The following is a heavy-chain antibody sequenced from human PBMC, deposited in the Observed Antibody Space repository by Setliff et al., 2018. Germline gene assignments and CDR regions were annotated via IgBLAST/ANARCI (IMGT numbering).Heavy chain of an antibody. V-gene: IGHV1-46*01. J-gene: IGHJ3*02. Sequence: WASVKVSCKASGYTFTSHYMHWVRQAPGLGLEWMGTINPSSGRTSYAQKFQGRVTMTRDTSTSTVYMDMSSLRSVDTAVYYCARDVFPYHYEGAFDIWGQGTMVTVAS. CDR1: GYTFTSHY. CDR2: INPSSGRT. D-gene: IGHD3-22*01. CDR3: ARDVFPYHYEGAFDI.